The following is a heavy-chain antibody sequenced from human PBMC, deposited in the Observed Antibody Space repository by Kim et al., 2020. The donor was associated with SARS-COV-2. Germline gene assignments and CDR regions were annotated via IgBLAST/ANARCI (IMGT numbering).Heavy chain of an antibody. CDR2: ISYDGSNK. Sequence: GGSLRLSCAASGFTFSSYAMHWVRQAPGKGLEWVAVISYDGSNKYYADSVKGRFTISRDNSKNTLYLQMNSLRAEDTAVYYCARADTCSGWYCTADYYYYYGMDVWGQGTTVTVSS. J-gene: IGHJ6*02. V-gene: IGHV3-30-3*01. CDR3: ARADTCSGWYCTADYYYYYGMDV. D-gene: IGHD6-19*01. CDR1: GFTFSSYA.